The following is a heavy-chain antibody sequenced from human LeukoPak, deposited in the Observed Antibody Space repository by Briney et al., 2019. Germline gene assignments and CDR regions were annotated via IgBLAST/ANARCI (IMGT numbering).Heavy chain of an antibody. Sequence: GGSLRLSCAASGFSFSSYGMHWVRQAPGKGLEWVAVISYDGSTKYYADSVTGRFTISRDNSKNTLYLQMSSLRAEDTAVYYCAKDLKQWTTPEHNSFDPWGQGTLVTVSS. CDR2: ISYDGSTK. D-gene: IGHD6-19*01. CDR1: GFSFSSYG. V-gene: IGHV3-30*18. J-gene: IGHJ5*02. CDR3: AKDLKQWTTPEHNSFDP.